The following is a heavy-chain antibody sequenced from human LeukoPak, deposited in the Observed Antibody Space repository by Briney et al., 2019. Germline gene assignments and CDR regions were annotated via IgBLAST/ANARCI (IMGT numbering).Heavy chain of an antibody. CDR2: IYTSGST. J-gene: IGHJ4*02. CDR3: ASGDCSTSCFIYDY. Sequence: PSETLSLTCTVSGGSISSGSYYWSWIRQPAGKGLEWIGRIYTSGSTNYNPSLKSRVTISVDTSKNQFSLKLSSVTAADTAVYYCASGDCSTSCFIYDYWGQGTLVTVSS. CDR1: GGSISSGSYY. D-gene: IGHD2-2*01. V-gene: IGHV4-61*02.